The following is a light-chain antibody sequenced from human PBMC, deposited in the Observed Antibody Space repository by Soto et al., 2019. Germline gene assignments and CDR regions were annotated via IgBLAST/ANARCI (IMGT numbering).Light chain of an antibody. J-gene: IGKJ1*01. CDR3: HQYNISPT. CDR2: KAS. Sequence: DIQMTQSPSTLSASVGDRVTITCRASQSISSWLAWYQQKPGKAPKLLIYKASSLESGVPSRFSASGPGPNLPPTLSSLQPDALQTNNGHQYNISPTSGKGTKVETK. CDR1: QSISSW. V-gene: IGKV1-5*03.